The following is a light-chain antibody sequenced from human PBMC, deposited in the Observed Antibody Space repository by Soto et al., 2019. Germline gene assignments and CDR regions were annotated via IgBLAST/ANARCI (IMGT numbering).Light chain of an antibody. CDR1: QSVSSSY. Sequence: EIVLTQSPGTLSLSPGERATLSCRASQSVSSSYLACYQQTPGQAPRLLIYGASSRATGIPDRFSGSGSGTDFTLTISRLEPEDFAVYYCQQYCNSPPFTFGGGTKVEIK. V-gene: IGKV3-20*01. CDR3: QQYCNSPPFT. J-gene: IGKJ4*01. CDR2: GAS.